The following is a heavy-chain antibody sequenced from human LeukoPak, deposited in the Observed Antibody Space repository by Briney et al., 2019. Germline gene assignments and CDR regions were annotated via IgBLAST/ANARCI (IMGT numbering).Heavy chain of an antibody. CDR3: AELGITMIGGV. D-gene: IGHD3-10*02. J-gene: IGHJ6*04. CDR2: ISYDGSNK. V-gene: IGHV3-30*18. Sequence: GRSLRLSCAASGFTFSTYDMHWVRQAPGKGLEWVAVISYDGSNKYYADSVKGRFTISRDNSKNTLYLQMNSLRAEDTGVYYCAELGITMIGGVWGKGTTVTISS. CDR1: GFTFSTYD.